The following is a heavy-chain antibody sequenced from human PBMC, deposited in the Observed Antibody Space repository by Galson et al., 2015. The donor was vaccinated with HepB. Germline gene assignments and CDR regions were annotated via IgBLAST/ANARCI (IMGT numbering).Heavy chain of an antibody. J-gene: IGHJ3*02. CDR3: ARPAYQLPQRGAFDI. CDR1: GYSFTSYW. Sequence: QSGAEVKKPGESLRISCKGSGYSFTSYWISWVRQMPGKGLEWMGRIDPSDSYTNYSPSFQGHVTISADKSISTAYLQWSSLKASDTAMYYCARPAYQLPQRGAFDIWGQGTMVTVSS. V-gene: IGHV5-10-1*01. CDR2: IDPSDSYT. D-gene: IGHD2-2*01.